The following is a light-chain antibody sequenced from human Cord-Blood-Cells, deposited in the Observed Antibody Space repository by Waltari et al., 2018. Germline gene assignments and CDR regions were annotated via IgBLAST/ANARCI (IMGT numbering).Light chain of an antibody. CDR1: SSDVGGYNY. Sequence: QSALTQPASVSGSPGQSITISCTGTSSDVGGYNYVSWYQTHPGKAPKLMIYDVSKRPSGVSNRFSGSKSGNTASLTISGLQAEDEADYYCSSYTSSSRVFGGGTKLTVL. J-gene: IGLJ3*02. CDR2: DVS. V-gene: IGLV2-14*01. CDR3: SSYTSSSRV.